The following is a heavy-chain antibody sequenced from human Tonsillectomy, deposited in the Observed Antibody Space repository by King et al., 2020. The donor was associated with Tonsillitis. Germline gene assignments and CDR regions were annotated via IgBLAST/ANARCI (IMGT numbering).Heavy chain of an antibody. J-gene: IGHJ6*02. CDR1: GFSLSTSGMC. V-gene: IGHV2-70*01. D-gene: IGHD3-22*01. CDR2: IDWDDDK. CDR3: ARCSCYFNYYGMDV. Sequence: TLKESGPALVKPTQTLTLTCTFSGFSLSTSGMCVSWIRQPPGKALEWLALIDWDDDKYYSTSLKTRLTISKDTSKNQVVLTMTNMDPVDTATYYCARCSCYFNYYGMDVWGQGTTVTVSS.